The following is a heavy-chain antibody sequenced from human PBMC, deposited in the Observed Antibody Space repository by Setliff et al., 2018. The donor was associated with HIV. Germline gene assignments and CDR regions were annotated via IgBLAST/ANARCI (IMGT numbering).Heavy chain of an antibody. D-gene: IGHD3-22*01. Sequence: SETLSLTCTVSGGSISSYYWIWIRQPPGKGLEWIGYIYYSGSTNYNPSLMSRVTISVDTSKNQFSLKLSSVTAADTAVYYCAREGYYERADAFDIWGQGTMVTVS. V-gene: IGHV4-59*01. CDR3: AREGYYERADAFDI. J-gene: IGHJ3*02. CDR1: GGSISSYY. CDR2: IYYSGST.